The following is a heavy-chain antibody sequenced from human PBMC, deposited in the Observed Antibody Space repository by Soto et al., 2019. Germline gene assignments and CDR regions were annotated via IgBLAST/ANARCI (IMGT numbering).Heavy chain of an antibody. D-gene: IGHD2-21*01. J-gene: IGHJ4*02. Sequence: QVQLQESGPGLVKPSETLSLTCTVSGGSISSYYWSWIRQPPGKGLEWIGYIYYSGSTNYNPSLKRRVTLSGDKSKNQFSVKLSSVTAADTAVYYCARHGRSRGGDYDYWGLGTLVTVSS. CDR1: GGSISSYY. CDR2: IYYSGST. CDR3: ARHGRSRGGDYDY. V-gene: IGHV4-59*08.